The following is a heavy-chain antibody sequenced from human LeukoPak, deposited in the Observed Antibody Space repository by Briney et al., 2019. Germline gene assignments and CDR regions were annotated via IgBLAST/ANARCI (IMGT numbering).Heavy chain of an antibody. D-gene: IGHD6-19*01. Sequence: GGSLRLSCAASGFTFSDYYMSWIRQAPGKGLEWLSYINPTSGYTPYADSVRGRFTISRDNAKNSLYLQMNGLRAEDTAVYYCAKDARRSSGWWFFDHWGQGTLVTVSS. CDR2: INPTSGYT. CDR1: GFTFSDYY. J-gene: IGHJ4*02. CDR3: AKDARRSSGWWFFDH. V-gene: IGHV3-11*05.